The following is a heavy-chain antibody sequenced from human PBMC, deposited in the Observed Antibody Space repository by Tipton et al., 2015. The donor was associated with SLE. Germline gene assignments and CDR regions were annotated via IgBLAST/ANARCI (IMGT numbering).Heavy chain of an antibody. Sequence: TLSLTCTVSGGPFSTGSYFLSWIRQPAGKGLEWIGHIYTSGTTNYNPSLKSRVTISVDMSKNQFSLKLNSVTAADAALYFCARGDFAVVDYWRQGTLVIDPS. CDR1: GGPFSTGSYF. V-gene: IGHV4-61*09. D-gene: IGHD2-15*01. CDR2: IYTSGTT. J-gene: IGHJ4*02. CDR3: ARGDFAVVDY.